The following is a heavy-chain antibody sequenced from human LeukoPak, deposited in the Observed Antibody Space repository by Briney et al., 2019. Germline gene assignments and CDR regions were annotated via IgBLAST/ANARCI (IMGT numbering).Heavy chain of an antibody. J-gene: IGHJ4*02. Sequence: GGSLRLSCAASGFTFSSYGMHWVRQAPGKGLEWVAVISYDGSNKYYADSVKGRFTTSRDNSKNTLYLQMNSLRAEDTAVYYCAKIAAAGLFDYWGQGTLVTVSS. CDR1: GFTFSSYG. V-gene: IGHV3-30*18. D-gene: IGHD6-13*01. CDR2: ISYDGSNK. CDR3: AKIAAAGLFDY.